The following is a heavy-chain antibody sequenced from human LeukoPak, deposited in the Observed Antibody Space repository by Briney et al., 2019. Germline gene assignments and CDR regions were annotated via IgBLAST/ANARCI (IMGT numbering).Heavy chain of an antibody. Sequence: SGRSLTLSCAACGFTFSSYAMHWVRQAPGKGLEWVAVLSYDGSNKYYADSVKGRFTISRDNSKSTLYLQMSSLRAEDTAVYYCARWIWPLAHPGAFEIWGQGTMVTVSS. D-gene: IGHD2-2*03. V-gene: IGHV3-30-3*01. CDR2: LSYDGSNK. CDR1: GFTFSSYA. J-gene: IGHJ3*02. CDR3: ARWIWPLAHPGAFEI.